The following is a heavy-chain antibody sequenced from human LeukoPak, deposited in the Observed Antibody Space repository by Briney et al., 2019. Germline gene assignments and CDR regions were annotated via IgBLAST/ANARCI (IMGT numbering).Heavy chain of an antibody. D-gene: IGHD6-19*01. J-gene: IGHJ4*02. CDR2: INPNSGDT. CDR1: GYTFTGYY. CDR3: ARGSPYSSGWYY. Sequence: ASVKVSCKASGYTFTGYYMHWVRQAPGQGLEWMGWINPNSGDTNYAQKFQGRVTMTRDTSISTAYMELSRLRSDDTAVYYCARGSPYSSGWYYWGQGTLVTVSS. V-gene: IGHV1-2*02.